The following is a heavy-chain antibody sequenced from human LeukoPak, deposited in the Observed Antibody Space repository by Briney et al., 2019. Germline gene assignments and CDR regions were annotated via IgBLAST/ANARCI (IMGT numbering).Heavy chain of an antibody. Sequence: SETLSLTCTVSGGSISNAAYYWSWIRQHPGKGLEWIGYIYYSGSTYYNPSLKSRVTISVDTSKNQFSLELNSVTAADMAVYYCARVEAATTNPRFDYWGQGTLVTVSS. D-gene: IGHD5-24*01. CDR1: GGSISNAAYY. J-gene: IGHJ4*02. CDR2: IYYSGST. V-gene: IGHV4-31*02. CDR3: ARVEAATTNPRFDY.